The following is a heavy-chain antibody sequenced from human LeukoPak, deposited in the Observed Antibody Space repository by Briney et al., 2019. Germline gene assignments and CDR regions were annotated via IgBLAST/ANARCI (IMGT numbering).Heavy chain of an antibody. D-gene: IGHD3-10*01. CDR1: GGSISSYY. V-gene: IGHV4-59*01. J-gene: IGHJ5*02. CDR2: IYYSGST. CDR3: ASALYGSGKYNWFDP. Sequence: SETLSLTCTVSGGSISSYYWSWIRQPPGKGLEWIGYIYYSGSTNYNPSPKSRVTISVDTSKNQFSLKLSSVTAADTAVYYCASALYGSGKYNWFDPWGQGTLVTVSS.